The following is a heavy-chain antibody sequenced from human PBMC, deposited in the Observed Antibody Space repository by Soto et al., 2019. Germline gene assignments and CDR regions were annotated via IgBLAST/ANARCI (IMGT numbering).Heavy chain of an antibody. CDR2: IYPSGMP. V-gene: IGHV4-30-2*01. Sequence: QLQLQESGSGLVKPSHTLSLTCTVSGGSISNAAYSWSWIRQPPGKGLEWIGYIYPSGMPFYNPSLRRRVTISIDRSNAQFSLNLKSVTAADTAVYYCARERGGYGLFDSWGQGTLVTVSS. CDR3: ARERGGYGLFDS. CDR1: GGSISNAAYS. D-gene: IGHD5-18*01. J-gene: IGHJ4*02.